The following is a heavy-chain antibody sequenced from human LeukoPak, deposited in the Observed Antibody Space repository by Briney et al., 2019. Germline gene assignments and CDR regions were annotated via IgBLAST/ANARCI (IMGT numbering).Heavy chain of an antibody. V-gene: IGHV3-23*01. CDR3: AKDSGRTAKSLFDP. J-gene: IGHJ5*02. D-gene: IGHD2-15*01. Sequence: GGSLRLSCAASGFTFSSYAMSWVRQAPGKGLEWVSAISGSGGSTYYADSVKGRFTISRDNSKNTLYLQMNSLRAAGTAVYYCAKDSGRTAKSLFDPWGQGTLVTVSS. CDR2: ISGSGGST. CDR1: GFTFSSYA.